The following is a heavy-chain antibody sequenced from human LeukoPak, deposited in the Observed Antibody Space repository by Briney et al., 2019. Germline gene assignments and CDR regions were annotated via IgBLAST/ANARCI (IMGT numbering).Heavy chain of an antibody. CDR2: IKQDGSEK. D-gene: IGHD3-10*01. J-gene: IGHJ4*02. CDR1: GFTFSSYW. Sequence: TGGSLRLSCAASGFTFSSYWMSWVRQAPGKGLGWVANIKQDGSEKYYVDSVKGRFTISRDNAKNSLYLQMNSLRAEDTAVYYCARDWFGELLYPTFDYWGQGTLVTVSS. CDR3: ARDWFGELLYPTFDY. V-gene: IGHV3-7*01.